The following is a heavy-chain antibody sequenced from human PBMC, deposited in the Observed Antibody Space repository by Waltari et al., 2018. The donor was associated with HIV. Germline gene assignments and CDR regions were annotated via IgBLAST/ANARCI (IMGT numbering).Heavy chain of an antibody. D-gene: IGHD3-3*01. CDR3: ARGIRYYAP. J-gene: IGHJ5*02. CDR2: LYGDGTT. CDR1: GTLVSDNC. Sequence: EVQLVQSGGGVVSPEESVRLSCGVSGTLVSDNCMSWIRQAPGKGLEWVAVLYGDGTTYYADSVKGRFVVSRDKAKNMFFLQMDYPRGADSATYFCARGIRYYAPWGQGVLVSVS. V-gene: IGHV3-53*02.